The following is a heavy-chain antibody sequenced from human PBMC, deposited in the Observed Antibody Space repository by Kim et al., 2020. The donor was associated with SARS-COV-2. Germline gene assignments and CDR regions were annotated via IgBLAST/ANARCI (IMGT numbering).Heavy chain of an antibody. CDR1: GGSISSYY. D-gene: IGHD5-18*01. CDR3: ARGRQLWPEDI. V-gene: IGHV4-59*01. J-gene: IGHJ3*02. Sequence: SETLSLTCTVSGGSISSYYWSWIRQPPGKGLEWIGYIYYSGSTNYNPSLKSRVTISVDTSKNQFPLKLSSVTAADTAVYYCARGRQLWPEDIWGQGTMVTVSS. CDR2: IYYSGST.